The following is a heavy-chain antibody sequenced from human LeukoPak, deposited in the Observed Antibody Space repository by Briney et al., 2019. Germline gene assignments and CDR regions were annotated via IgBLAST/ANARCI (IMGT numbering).Heavy chain of an antibody. CDR1: GESLNSYY. CDR2: IYESGST. Sequence: PSETLSLTCVVYGESLNSYYWSWFRQPPGKGLGWIGEIYESGSTEYNPSLKSRVTISMVPSKQQFSLSLTSVTAADTAVYYCARGAWATRLGSWGLGTPVIVSS. V-gene: IGHV4-34*01. J-gene: IGHJ4*02. D-gene: IGHD2-15*01. CDR3: ARGAWATRLGS.